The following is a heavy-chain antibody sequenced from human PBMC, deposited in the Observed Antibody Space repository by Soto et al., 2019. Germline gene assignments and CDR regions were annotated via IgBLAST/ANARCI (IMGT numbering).Heavy chain of an antibody. J-gene: IGHJ6*02. CDR1: AYTFTSYY. D-gene: IGHD6-6*01. CDR3: ARGSSIAGLYYGMDV. CDR2: MNPNSGNA. V-gene: IGHV1-8*01. Sequence: DSVNVSCNVSAYTFTSYYSNWVRQAPGQGLEWMGWMNPNSGNAGYAEKFQGRVTMTRNIFISTAYMELRGLTSDDTAVYYCARGSSIAGLYYGMDVWGQGTTVTVSS.